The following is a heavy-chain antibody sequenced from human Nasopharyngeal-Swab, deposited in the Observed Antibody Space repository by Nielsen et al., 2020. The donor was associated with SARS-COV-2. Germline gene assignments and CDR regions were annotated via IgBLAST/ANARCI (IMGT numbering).Heavy chain of an antibody. D-gene: IGHD3-3*01. Sequence: SQTLSLTCAISGDSFSSNSAAWNWIRQSPSRGLEWLGRTYYRSKWYNDYAVSVKSRITINPDTSKNQFSLQLNSVTPEDTAVYYCARDFRFLEWLFPTQAFDIWGQGTMVTVSS. CDR3: ARDFRFLEWLFPTQAFDI. CDR2: TYYRSKWYN. V-gene: IGHV6-1*01. CDR1: GDSFSSNSAA. J-gene: IGHJ3*02.